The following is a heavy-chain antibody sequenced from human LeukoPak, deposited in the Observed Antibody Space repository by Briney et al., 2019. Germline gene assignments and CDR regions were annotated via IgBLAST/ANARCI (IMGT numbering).Heavy chain of an antibody. CDR2: INHSGST. V-gene: IGHV4-34*01. Sequence: SETLSLTCAVYGGSLSGYYWSWIRQPPGKGLEWVGEINHSGSTNYNPSLKSRVTISVDTSKNQFSLKLSSVTAADTAVYYCARGDPSGYDDYWGQGTLVTVSS. CDR3: ARGDPSGYDDY. J-gene: IGHJ4*02. CDR1: GGSLSGYY. D-gene: IGHD5-12*01.